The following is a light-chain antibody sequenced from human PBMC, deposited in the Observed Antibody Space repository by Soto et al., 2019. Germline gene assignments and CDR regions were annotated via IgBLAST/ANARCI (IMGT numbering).Light chain of an antibody. J-gene: IGKJ1*01. V-gene: IGKV3-15*01. Sequence: EIVMTQSPATLSVSPGERATLSCRASQSVSSNLAWYQQKPGQAPRLLIYGASTRATGIPVRFSGSGSGTEFTLTISSLQSEDFAVYYCQQYNNWPPATFGQGTKVDI. CDR1: QSVSSN. CDR2: GAS. CDR3: QQYNNWPPAT.